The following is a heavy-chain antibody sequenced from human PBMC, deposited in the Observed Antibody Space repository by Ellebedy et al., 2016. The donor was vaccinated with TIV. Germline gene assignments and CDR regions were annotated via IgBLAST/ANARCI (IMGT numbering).Heavy chain of an antibody. Sequence: MPSETLSLTCGVYGGPLSGYFWRWIRQSPGKGLEWIWDINHSGSTNYNPSLTSRVTISVDTSKNQFSLKLSSVTAADTAVYYCARGTYRFDYWGQGTLVTVSS. CDR3: ARGTYRFDY. V-gene: IGHV4-34*01. CDR2: INHSGST. J-gene: IGHJ4*02. D-gene: IGHD3-16*02. CDR1: GGPLSGYF.